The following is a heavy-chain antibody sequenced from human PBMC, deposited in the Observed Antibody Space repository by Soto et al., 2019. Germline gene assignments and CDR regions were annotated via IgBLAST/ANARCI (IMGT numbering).Heavy chain of an antibody. V-gene: IGHV4-39*01. J-gene: IGHJ4*02. Sequence: SETLSLTCSVSGDSITRPDYYWAWIRQPPGRGLEWIGSVFYTGNTYYNPSLRSRVTISIGTSKTQFSLKLTSVSASDAAVYYCARLIHHHLSGSFPDSWGRGTLVTVSS. CDR1: GDSITRPDYY. CDR3: ARLIHHHLSGSFPDS. D-gene: IGHD3-10*01. CDR2: VFYTGNT.